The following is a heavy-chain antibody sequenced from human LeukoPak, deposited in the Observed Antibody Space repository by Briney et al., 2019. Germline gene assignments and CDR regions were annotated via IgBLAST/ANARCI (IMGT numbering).Heavy chain of an antibody. Sequence: SETLSLTCTVSGGSISTYYWSWIRQPPGKGLEWIGSIYYSGITYYNPSLKSRVTISVDTSNNQFSLKLSSVTAADTAMYYCARLLIYCSSTSCHFDYWGQGTLVTVSS. CDR3: ARLLIYCSSTSCHFDY. V-gene: IGHV4-59*05. CDR1: GGSISTYY. D-gene: IGHD2-2*01. CDR2: IYYSGIT. J-gene: IGHJ4*02.